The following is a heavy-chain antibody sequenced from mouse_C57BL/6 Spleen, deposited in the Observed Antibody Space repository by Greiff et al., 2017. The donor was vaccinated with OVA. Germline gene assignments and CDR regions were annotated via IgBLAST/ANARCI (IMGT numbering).Heavy chain of an antibody. CDR3: ARDYYGSRGAMDY. CDR1: GYSITSGYY. CDR2: ISYDGSN. Sequence: EVQLQQSGPGLVKPSQSLSLPCSVTGYSITSGYYWNWIRQFPGNKLEWMGYISYDGSNNYNPSLKNRISITRDTSKNQFFLKLNSVTTEDTATYYCARDYYGSRGAMDYWGQGTSVTVSS. D-gene: IGHD1-1*01. J-gene: IGHJ4*01. V-gene: IGHV3-6*01.